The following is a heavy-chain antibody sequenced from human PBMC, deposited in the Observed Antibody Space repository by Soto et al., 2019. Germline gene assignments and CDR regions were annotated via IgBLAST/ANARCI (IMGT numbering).Heavy chain of an antibody. J-gene: IGHJ5*02. V-gene: IGHV1-69*13. CDR1: GGTFSSYA. CDR2: IIPIFGTA. D-gene: IGHD4-17*01. CDR3: ARVDDYGDYLFDP. Sequence: GASVKVSCKASGGTFSSYAISWVRQAPGQGLEWMGGIIPIFGTANYAQKFQGRVTITADESTSTAYMELSSLRSEDTAVYYCARVDDYGDYLFDPWGQGTLVTVSS.